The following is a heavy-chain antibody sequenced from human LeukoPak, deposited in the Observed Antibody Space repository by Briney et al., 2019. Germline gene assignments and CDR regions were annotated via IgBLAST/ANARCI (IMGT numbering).Heavy chain of an antibody. Sequence: GGSPRLSCAASGFTFSDSAMHWVRQASGKGLEWLGRIRTQANNDAAAYGASVKGRFIISRDDSGNTAYLQMNSLKTEDTAVYYCAGDYNSLTGLNYWGQGTLVTVSS. J-gene: IGHJ4*02. CDR2: IRTQANNDAA. CDR1: GFTFSDSA. D-gene: IGHD3-9*01. V-gene: IGHV3-73*01. CDR3: AGDYNSLTGLNY.